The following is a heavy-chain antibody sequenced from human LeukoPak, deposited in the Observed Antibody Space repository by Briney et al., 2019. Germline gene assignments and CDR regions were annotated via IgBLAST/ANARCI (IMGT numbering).Heavy chain of an antibody. CDR1: GNTFTGYF. CDR3: AHPAARGTNRALYYGMDV. CDR2: INPNSGDT. J-gene: IGHJ6*02. D-gene: IGHD1-1*01. V-gene: IGHV1-2*02. Sequence: GASVKVSCKASGNTFTGYFMHWVRQAPGQGLEWMGWINPNSGDTNYAQKFQGRVTMTRDTSISTAYMELSRLRSDDTAVYYCAHPAARGTNRALYYGMDVWGQGTTVTVSS.